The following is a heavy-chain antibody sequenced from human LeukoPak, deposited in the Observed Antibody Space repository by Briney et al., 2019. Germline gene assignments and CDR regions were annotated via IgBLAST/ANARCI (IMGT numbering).Heavy chain of an antibody. CDR3: ASTRRAAVAGRFDS. Sequence: PSETLSLTGNVSGASMSSNYWGWIRQPPGKGLEWIGYIYHSGNTNYSPSLESRVTMSVDESKNQFSLRVHFVSAADTAVYYCASTRRAAVAGRFDSWGQGTLVTVSS. V-gene: IGHV4-4*09. CDR1: GASMSSNY. CDR2: IYHSGNT. J-gene: IGHJ4*02. D-gene: IGHD6-19*01.